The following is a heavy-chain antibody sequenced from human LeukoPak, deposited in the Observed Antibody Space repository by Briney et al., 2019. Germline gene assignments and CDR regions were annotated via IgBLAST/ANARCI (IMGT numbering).Heavy chain of an antibody. CDR2: ISYDGRSK. D-gene: IGHD6-13*01. CDR1: GFTFSDYG. CDR3: ARGIVSSWYDY. Sequence: GRSLRLSCAASGFTFSDYGMHWVRQAPGKGLQWVAVISYDGRSKQYADSVKGRFTISRDDSKNTLYLQMNSLRAEDTAVYYCARGIVSSWYDYWGQGTLVTVSS. V-gene: IGHV3-30*12. J-gene: IGHJ4*02.